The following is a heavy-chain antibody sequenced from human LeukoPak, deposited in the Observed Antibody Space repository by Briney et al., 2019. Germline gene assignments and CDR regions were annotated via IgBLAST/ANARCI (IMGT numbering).Heavy chain of an antibody. Sequence: PGGSLRLSCAASGFTFSSYAMSWVRQAPGKGLEGVSSISSSSSYIYYADSVKGRFTISRDNAKNSLYLQMNSLRAEDTAVYYCARDPKAYYDILTGYSQGYFDYWGQGTLVTVSS. D-gene: IGHD3-9*01. V-gene: IGHV3-21*01. CDR3: ARDPKAYYDILTGYSQGYFDY. CDR2: ISSSSSYI. CDR1: GFTFSSYA. J-gene: IGHJ4*02.